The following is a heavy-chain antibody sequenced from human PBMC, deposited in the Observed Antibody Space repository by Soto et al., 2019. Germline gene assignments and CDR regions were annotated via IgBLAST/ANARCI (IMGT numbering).Heavy chain of an antibody. J-gene: IGHJ3*02. CDR2: ISGGGTNT. CDR3: AKSTGWYDAFDI. D-gene: IGHD6-19*01. CDR1: GFTFSSYA. Sequence: PGGSLRLSCAASGFTFSSYAMSWVRQAPGKGLEWVSTISGGGTNTYYADSVKGRFPISRDNSKNTLYPQMNSLRAEDTAVYYCAKSTGWYDAFDIWGQGTMVTVSS. V-gene: IGHV3-23*01.